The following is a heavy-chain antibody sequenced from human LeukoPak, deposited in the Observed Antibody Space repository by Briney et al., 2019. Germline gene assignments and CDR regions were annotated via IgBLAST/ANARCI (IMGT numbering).Heavy chain of an antibody. CDR2: IIPIFGTA. V-gene: IGHV1-69*13. CDR3: ARNLAAGPFCDN. J-gene: IGHJ4*03. D-gene: IGHD6-13*01. Sequence: GASAKGSCKASGGTFRSYAISWVRQAPGQGLEWMGGIIPIFGTANYAQKFQGRVTITADESTSTAYMELSSLRSEDTAVYYCARNLAAGPFCDNWGHGTLVTVSS. CDR1: GGTFRSYA.